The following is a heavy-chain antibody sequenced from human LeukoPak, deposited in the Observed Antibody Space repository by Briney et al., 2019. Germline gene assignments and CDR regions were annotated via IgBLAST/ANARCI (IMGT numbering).Heavy chain of an antibody. J-gene: IGHJ4*02. V-gene: IGHV3-33*01. D-gene: IGHD2-15*01. CDR3: VRGSGGNGYGYWGDY. CDR2: IWFHGGEI. CDR1: GFTFSHYG. Sequence: GGSLRLSCAASGFTFSHYGMHWVRQAPGMGLEWVAVIWFHGGEIHYPDPVKGRFTISRDNSKNTLYLQMDNLRADDTAVYYCVRGSGGNGYGYWGDYWGQGTLVTVSP.